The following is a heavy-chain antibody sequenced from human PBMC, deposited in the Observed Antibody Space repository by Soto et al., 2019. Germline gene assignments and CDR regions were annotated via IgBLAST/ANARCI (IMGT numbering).Heavy chain of an antibody. Sequence: SETLSLTCTVSGGSISSGDYYWSWIRQPPGKGLEWIGYIYYSGSTYYNPSLKSRVTISVDTSKNQFSLKLSSVTAADTAVYYCARGITIFGVVTLGMDVWGQGTTVTVSS. CDR1: GGSISSGDYY. D-gene: IGHD3-3*01. CDR3: ARGITIFGVVTLGMDV. V-gene: IGHV4-30-4*01. CDR2: IYYSGST. J-gene: IGHJ6*02.